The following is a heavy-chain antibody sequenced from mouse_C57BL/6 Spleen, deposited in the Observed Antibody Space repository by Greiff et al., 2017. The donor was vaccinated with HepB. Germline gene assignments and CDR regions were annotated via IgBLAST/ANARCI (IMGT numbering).Heavy chain of an antibody. Sequence: VQLQQSGPELVKPGASVKISCKASGYAFSSSWMNWVKQRPGKGLEWIGRIYPGDGVTNYNGKFKGKATLTADKSSSTAYMQLSSLTSEDSAVYFCARFDGYFYFDYWGQGTTLTVSS. CDR3: ARFDGYFYFDY. V-gene: IGHV1-82*01. J-gene: IGHJ2*01. CDR1: GYAFSSSW. CDR2: IYPGDGVT. D-gene: IGHD2-3*01.